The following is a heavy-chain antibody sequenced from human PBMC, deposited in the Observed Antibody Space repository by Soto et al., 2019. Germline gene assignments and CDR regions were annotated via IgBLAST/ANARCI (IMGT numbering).Heavy chain of an antibody. Sequence: GASVKVSCKASGYTFTSYGISWVRQAPGQGLEWMGWISAYNGNTNYAQKLQGRVTMTTDTSTSTAYMELRSLRSDDTAVYYFARELRAYCSGGSCSDFDYWGQGTLVTVSS. J-gene: IGHJ4*02. CDR3: ARELRAYCSGGSCSDFDY. CDR1: GYTFTSYG. CDR2: ISAYNGNT. D-gene: IGHD2-15*01. V-gene: IGHV1-18*01.